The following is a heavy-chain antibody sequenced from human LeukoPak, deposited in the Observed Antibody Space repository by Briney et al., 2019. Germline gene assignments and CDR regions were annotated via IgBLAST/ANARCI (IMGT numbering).Heavy chain of an antibody. J-gene: IGHJ3*02. D-gene: IGHD3-3*02. CDR1: GGSFSGYY. V-gene: IGHV4-34*01. CDR3: ARPSETGSRIRFDAFDI. Sequence: SETLSLTCAVSGGSFSGYYWTWIRQPPGKGLEWIGEINHSGSANYNPSLMSRVTISLDTSKNHFSLNLSSVTAADTAVYYCARPSETGSRIRFDAFDIWGQGTMVTVSS. CDR2: INHSGSA.